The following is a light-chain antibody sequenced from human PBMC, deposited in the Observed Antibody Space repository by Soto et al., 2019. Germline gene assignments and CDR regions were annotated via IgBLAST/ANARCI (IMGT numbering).Light chain of an antibody. V-gene: IGKV3-20*01. CDR2: GAS. J-gene: IGKJ2*01. Sequence: IVLTQSPGTLSLSPGERATLSCRASPSVSSSYLAWYQQKPGQAPRLLLFGASSRATGIPDRFSGSGSGTDFTLTIGRLEPEDFAVYYCQQYASSPPWHTVGQGTKLEIK. CDR3: QQYASSPPWHT. CDR1: PSVSSSY.